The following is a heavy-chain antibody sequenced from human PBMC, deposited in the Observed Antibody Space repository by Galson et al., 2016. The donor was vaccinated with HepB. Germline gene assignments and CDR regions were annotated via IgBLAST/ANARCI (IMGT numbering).Heavy chain of an antibody. D-gene: IGHD4-11*01. CDR1: GYTFTTYA. J-gene: IGHJ6*02. CDR3: ARAGGDYSDYVYYYYFGMDV. CDR2: INPGNGNT. Sequence: SVKVSCKASGYTFTTYALNWVRQAPGQRLEWKGWINPGNGNTEYSQRFQGRVTITRDTSASTAYMDLSSLRSEDTAVYYCARAGGDYSDYVYYYYFGMDVWGQGTTVTVSS. V-gene: IGHV1-3*01.